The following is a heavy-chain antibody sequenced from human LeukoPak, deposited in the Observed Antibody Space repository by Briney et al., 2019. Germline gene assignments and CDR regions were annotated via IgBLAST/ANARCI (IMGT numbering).Heavy chain of an antibody. V-gene: IGHV4-59*01. Sequence: SETLSLTCTVSGGSISSYYWSWIRQPPGKGLEWIGYIYYSGSTNYNPSLKSRVTISVDTSKNQFSLKLGSVTAADTAVYYCARASFYYYYYGMDVWGQGTTVTVSS. CDR3: ARASFYYYYYGMDV. J-gene: IGHJ6*02. CDR2: IYYSGST. CDR1: GGSISSYY.